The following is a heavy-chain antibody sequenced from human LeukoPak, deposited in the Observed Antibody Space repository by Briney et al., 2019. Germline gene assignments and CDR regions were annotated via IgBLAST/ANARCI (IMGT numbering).Heavy chain of an antibody. V-gene: IGHV4-39*01. CDR2: IYYSGST. J-gene: IGHJ4*02. CDR3: ARLVKEYSSGWSPIDY. Sequence: SETLSLTCTVSGGSISSSSYYWGWIRQSPGKGLEWIGSIYYSGSTYYNPSLKSRVTISVDTSKNQFSLKLSSVTAADTAVYYCARLVKEYSSGWSPIDYWGQGTLVTVSS. CDR1: GGSISSSSYY. D-gene: IGHD6-19*01.